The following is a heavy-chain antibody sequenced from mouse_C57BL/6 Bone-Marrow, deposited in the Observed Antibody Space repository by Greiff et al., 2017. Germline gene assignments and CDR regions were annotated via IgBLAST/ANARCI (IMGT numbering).Heavy chain of an antibody. CDR3: AMRVYHLAMDD. CDR2: IDPANGNT. J-gene: IGHJ4*01. Sequence: VQLQQSVAELVRPGASVKLSCTASGSNIKNTYMHWVKQRPEQGLEWIGRIDPANGNTKYAPKFQGKATITADTSSNTAYLQPSSLSSEHTAIYYVAMRVYHLAMDDWGQGTSVTVSS. CDR1: GSNIKNTY. V-gene: IGHV14-3*01.